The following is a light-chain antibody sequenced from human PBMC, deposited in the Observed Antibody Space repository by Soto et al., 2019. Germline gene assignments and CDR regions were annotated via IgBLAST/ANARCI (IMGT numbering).Light chain of an antibody. J-gene: IGKJ4*01. Sequence: DIQMIQSPSSLSASVGDRVTITCRASQSISSLLNWYQQKPGKAPKLLIYAASSLQSGVTSRFIGSGSGTDFTLTINSLQAEDFATYYCDQSKSTLLTFDGETKVEI. CDR2: AAS. V-gene: IGKV1-39*01. CDR1: QSISSL. CDR3: DQSKSTLLT.